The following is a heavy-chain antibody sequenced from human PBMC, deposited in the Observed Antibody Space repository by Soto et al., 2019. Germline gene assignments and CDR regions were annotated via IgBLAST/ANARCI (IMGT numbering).Heavy chain of an antibody. Sequence: SETLSLTCTVSGGSISSGDYYWSWIRQPPGKGLEWIGYIYYSGGTYYNPSLKSRVTISVDTSKNRFSLKLSSVTAADTAVYYCASYCSGGSCYSVDYFDYWGQGTLVTVSS. V-gene: IGHV4-30-4*01. J-gene: IGHJ4*02. D-gene: IGHD2-15*01. CDR3: ASYCSGGSCYSVDYFDY. CDR2: IYYSGGT. CDR1: GGSISSGDYY.